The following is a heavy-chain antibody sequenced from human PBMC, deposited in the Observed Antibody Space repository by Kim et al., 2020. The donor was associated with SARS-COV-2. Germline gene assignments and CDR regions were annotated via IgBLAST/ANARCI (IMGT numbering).Heavy chain of an antibody. Sequence: DYPVSVKRRVIINPDTSKNQFSLQLNSVTPEDTAVYYCARDTVTTMFDYWGQGTLVTVSS. V-gene: IGHV6-1*01. CDR3: ARDTVTTMFDY. D-gene: IGHD4-17*01. J-gene: IGHJ4*02.